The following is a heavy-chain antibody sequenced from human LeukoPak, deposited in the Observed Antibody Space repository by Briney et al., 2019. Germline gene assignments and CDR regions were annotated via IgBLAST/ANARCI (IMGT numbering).Heavy chain of an antibody. CDR2: IKSKTDGGTT. CDR3: TTPLVGATTEESRY. CDR1: GFTFSNAW. V-gene: IGHV3-15*01. Sequence: PGGSLRLSCAASGFTFSNAWMSWVRQAPGKGLEWVGRIKSKTDGGTTDYAAPVKGRFTISRDDSKNTLYLQMNSLKTEDTAVYYCTTPLVGATTEESRYWGQGTMVTVSS. D-gene: IGHD1-26*01. J-gene: IGHJ4*02.